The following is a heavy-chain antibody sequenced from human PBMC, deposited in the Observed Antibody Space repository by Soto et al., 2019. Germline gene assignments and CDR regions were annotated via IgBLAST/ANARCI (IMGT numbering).Heavy chain of an antibody. CDR2: INAGNGNT. Sequence: PSVKVPCKASGYTFTSYAMHWVRQAPGQRLEWMGWINAGNGNTKYSQKFQGRVTITRDTSASTAYMELSSLRSEDTAVYYCARFYGSGSYPYYYYYYGMDVWGQGTTVTVSS. D-gene: IGHD3-10*01. CDR3: ARFYGSGSYPYYYYYYGMDV. V-gene: IGHV1-3*01. J-gene: IGHJ6*02. CDR1: GYTFTSYA.